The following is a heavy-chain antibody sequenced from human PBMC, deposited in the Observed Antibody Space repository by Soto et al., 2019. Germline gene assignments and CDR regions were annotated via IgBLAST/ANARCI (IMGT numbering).Heavy chain of an antibody. CDR1: GYTFTGYY. CDR2: INTNSGDT. J-gene: IGHJ4*02. V-gene: IGHV1-2*04. CDR3: ARGGDTAMVIDY. D-gene: IGHD5-18*01. Sequence: ASVKVSCKASGYTFTGYYMHWVRQAPGQGLEWMGWINTNSGDTNYAQKFQGWVTMTRDTSISTAYMELSRLRSDDTAVYYCARGGDTAMVIDYWGQGTLVTVSS.